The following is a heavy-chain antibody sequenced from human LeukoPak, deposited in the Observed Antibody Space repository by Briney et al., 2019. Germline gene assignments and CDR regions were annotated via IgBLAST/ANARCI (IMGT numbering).Heavy chain of an antibody. CDR1: GASNNSYY. CDR2: THPSGNT. V-gene: IGHV4-4*09. J-gene: IGHJ5*02. Sequence: SETLSLSCTVSGASNNSYYWSWIRQPPGKGLEWIGYTHPSGNTNYSPSLKSRVTISMDTSTSQFSLKLKSVTAADTAVYFCARKAPKKGWFDPWGQGTLVTVSS. CDR3: ARKAPKKGWFDP.